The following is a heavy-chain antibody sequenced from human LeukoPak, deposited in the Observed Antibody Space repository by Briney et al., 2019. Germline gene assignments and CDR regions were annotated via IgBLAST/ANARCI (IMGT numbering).Heavy chain of an antibody. CDR2: IGSSSSYI. CDR3: AASTKHTAMVDY. CDR1: GFTFSSYS. V-gene: IGHV3-21*01. J-gene: IGHJ4*02. D-gene: IGHD5-18*01. Sequence: PGGCLRLSCAASGFTFSSYSMNWVRQAPGKGLEWVSAIGSSSSYIYFADSVKGRFTISRDNAKNSLHLQMNSLRAEDTAVYYCAASTKHTAMVDYWGQGTLVTVSS.